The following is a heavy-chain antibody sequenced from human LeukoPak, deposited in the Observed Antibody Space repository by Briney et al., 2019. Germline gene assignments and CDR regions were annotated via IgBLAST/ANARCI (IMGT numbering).Heavy chain of an antibody. D-gene: IGHD2-2*01. CDR3: ASPSPLVTSTTYGSRDAFDI. J-gene: IGHJ3*02. Sequence: ASVKVSCKASGYTFTGYYLYWVRQAPGQGLEWMGWINPNSAGTNIAQKFQGRVTMTRDKYISTAYMELSRLRSDDTAVYYRASPSPLVTSTTYGSRDAFDIWGQGTMVTVSS. CDR2: INPNSAGT. V-gene: IGHV1-2*02. CDR1: GYTFTGYY.